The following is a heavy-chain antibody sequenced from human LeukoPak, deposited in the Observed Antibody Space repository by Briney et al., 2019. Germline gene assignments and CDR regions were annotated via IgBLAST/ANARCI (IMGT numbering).Heavy chain of an antibody. CDR1: GFTFSSYS. V-gene: IGHV3-23*01. D-gene: IGHD2-8*01. CDR3: ACRRGDDTNYSSVRFVYFAI. J-gene: IGHJ2*01. CDR2: ISGSGGST. Sequence: GGSLRLSCAVSGFTFSSYSRSWVRQAPGKGLEWVSAISGSGGSTYYADSVKGRFTISRTNSKNTLYLQMNSLRAEDTAAYYCACRRGDDTNYSSVRFVYFAIWGRGTLVTVSS.